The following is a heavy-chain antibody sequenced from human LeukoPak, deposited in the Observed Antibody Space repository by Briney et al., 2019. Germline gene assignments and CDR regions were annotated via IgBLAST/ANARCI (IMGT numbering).Heavy chain of an antibody. J-gene: IGHJ2*01. CDR3: ARDDRWFGEPAWYFDL. CDR1: GFTFSSYA. D-gene: IGHD3-10*01. Sequence: GRSLRLSCAASGFTFSSYAMHWVRQAPGKGLEWVAVISYDGSNKYYADSVKGRFTISRDNSKNTLYLQMNSRRAEDTAVYYCARDDRWFGEPAWYFDLWGRGTLVTVSS. CDR2: ISYDGSNK. V-gene: IGHV3-30-3*01.